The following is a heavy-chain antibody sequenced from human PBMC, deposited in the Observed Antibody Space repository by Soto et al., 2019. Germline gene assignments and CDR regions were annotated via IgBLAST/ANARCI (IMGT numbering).Heavy chain of an antibody. Sequence: SETLSVTCTVSGRSVSSGGYYWTWIRQHPGRGLEWIGYIYHIGSPYYNPSLESRFTISLDTSKNQFSLNLTSVTAADTAIYYCVRDRAMDSSGHWFDTWGQGTLVTVSS. V-gene: IGHV4-31*03. J-gene: IGHJ5*02. CDR1: GRSVSSGGYY. CDR3: VRDRAMDSSGHWFDT. CDR2: IYHIGSP. D-gene: IGHD6-19*01.